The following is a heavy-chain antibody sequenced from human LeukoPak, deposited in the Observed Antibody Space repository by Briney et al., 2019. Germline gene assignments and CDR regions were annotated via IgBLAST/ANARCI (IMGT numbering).Heavy chain of an antibody. V-gene: IGHV1-8*01. Sequence: ASVKGSCKAFGYTFTSYDINLVRQATGQGLEWMGWMNPNSGNTGYAQKFQGRVTMTRNTSISTAYMELSSLRSEDTAVYYCARCPPSGSYACVHWGQGTLVTVSS. D-gene: IGHD1-26*01. CDR3: ARCPPSGSYACVH. CDR2: MNPNSGNT. CDR1: GYTFTSYD. J-gene: IGHJ4*02.